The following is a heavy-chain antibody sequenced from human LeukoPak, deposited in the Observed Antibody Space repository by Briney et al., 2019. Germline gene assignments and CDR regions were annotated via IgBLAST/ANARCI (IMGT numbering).Heavy chain of an antibody. CDR2: IYYSGST. J-gene: IGHJ5*02. V-gene: IGHV4-59*12. D-gene: IGHD3-3*01. CDR1: GGSISSYY. Sequence: SETLSLTCTVSGGSISSYYWSWIRQPPGTGLEWIGYIYYSGSTHYNPSLKSRVTMSVDTSKNQFSLKLSSVTAADTAVYYCARGTNYDFWSGPGWFDPWGQGTLVTVSS. CDR3: ARGTNYDFWSGPGWFDP.